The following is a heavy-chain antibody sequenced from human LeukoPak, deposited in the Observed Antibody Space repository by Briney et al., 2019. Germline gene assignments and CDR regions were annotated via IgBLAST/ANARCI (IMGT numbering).Heavy chain of an antibody. D-gene: IGHD1-26*01. CDR3: AIKQWDPRAFGI. Sequence: PSGTLSLTCAVSGASISTTKWWSWVRQPPGKGLEWIGEIYHSGSTNYNLSLKSRVTISVDKSKNQFSLKLSSVTAADTAVYYCAIKQWDPRAFGIWGQGTMVTVSS. V-gene: IGHV4-4*02. CDR1: GASISTTKW. CDR2: IYHSGST. J-gene: IGHJ3*02.